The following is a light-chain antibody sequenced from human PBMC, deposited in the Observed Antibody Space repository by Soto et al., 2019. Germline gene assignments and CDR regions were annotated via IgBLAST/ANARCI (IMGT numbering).Light chain of an antibody. CDR3: QQYGSSPT. Sequence: EIVLTQSPGTLSLSPGERATLSCRSSQSVSSSYLSWYQHKPGQAPRLLIYDVSSRATGIPDRFIGSGSGKDFTLTISRLEPEDFAVYYCQQYGSSPTFGQGTKVEIK. J-gene: IGKJ1*01. V-gene: IGKV3-20*01. CDR2: DVS. CDR1: QSVSSSY.